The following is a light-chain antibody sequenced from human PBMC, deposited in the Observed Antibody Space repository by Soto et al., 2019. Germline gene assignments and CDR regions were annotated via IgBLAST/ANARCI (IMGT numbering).Light chain of an antibody. J-gene: IGLJ3*02. V-gene: IGLV1-44*01. CDR3: VAWDDNLNGRL. Sequence: QSALTQPPSLSGTPGQRVTISCSGSNSNIGRYSVNWYQHFPGTAPKILIYSDDERPSGVPDRFSGAKYGTSASLAISGLQCEDEAEYYCVAWDDNLNGRLFGGGTKLNVL. CDR2: SDD. CDR1: NSNIGRYS.